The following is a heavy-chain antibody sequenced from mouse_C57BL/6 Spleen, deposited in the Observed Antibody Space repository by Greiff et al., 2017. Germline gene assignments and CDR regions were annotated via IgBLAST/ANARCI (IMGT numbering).Heavy chain of an antibody. V-gene: IGHV1-54*01. D-gene: IGHD4-1*01. CDR3: ARGGLTGYAMDY. J-gene: IGHJ4*01. CDR2: INPGSGGT. Sequence: VKLMESGAELVRPGTSVKVSCKASGYAFTNYLIEWVKQRPGQGLEWIGVINPGSGGTNYNEKFKGKATLTADKSSSTAYMQLSSLTSEDSAVYFCARGGLTGYAMDYWGQGTSVTVSS. CDR1: GYAFTNYL.